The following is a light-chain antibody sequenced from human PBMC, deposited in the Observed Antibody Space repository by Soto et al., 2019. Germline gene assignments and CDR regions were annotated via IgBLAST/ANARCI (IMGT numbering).Light chain of an antibody. CDR1: SSDVGGYNY. CDR2: DVS. V-gene: IGLV2-11*01. Sequence: QSVLTQPRSVSGSPGQSVTISCTGTSSDVGGYNYVSWYHQHPGKAPKLMIYDVSKRPSGVPDRFSGSKSGNTASLTFSGLQAEDEADYYCCSYAGSYTYVFGTGTQLTVL. CDR3: CSYAGSYTYV. J-gene: IGLJ1*01.